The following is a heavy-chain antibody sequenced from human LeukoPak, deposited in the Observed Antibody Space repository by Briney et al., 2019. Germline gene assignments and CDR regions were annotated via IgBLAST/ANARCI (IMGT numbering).Heavy chain of an antibody. CDR2: ISSSGSTI. V-gene: IGHV3-11*01. D-gene: IGHD3-9*01. Sequence: GGTLRLSCAASGFTFSSYGMSWIRQAPGKGLEWVSYISSSGSTIYYADSVKGRFTISRDNAKNSLYLQMNSLRAEDTAVYYYARGPPTTYFDWEFDYWGQGTLVTVS. J-gene: IGHJ4*02. CDR3: ARGPPTTYFDWEFDY. CDR1: GFTFSSYG.